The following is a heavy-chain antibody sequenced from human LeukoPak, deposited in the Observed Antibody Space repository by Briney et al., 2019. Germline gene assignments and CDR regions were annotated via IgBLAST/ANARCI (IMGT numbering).Heavy chain of an antibody. CDR3: ARDFTRNSYAVAEFFHP. CDR2: IYANGGT. V-gene: IGHV4-4*07. D-gene: IGHD5-18*01. Sequence: SGTLSVTCTVSGDSISGYYWDSIRQPAGKGLEWIGRIYANGGTNYNPSLRSRVSMSVDTSKNQFSLKLTSVTAADTAIYYCARDFTRNSYAVAEFFHPWGQGTLVSVSS. J-gene: IGHJ1*01. CDR1: GDSISGYY.